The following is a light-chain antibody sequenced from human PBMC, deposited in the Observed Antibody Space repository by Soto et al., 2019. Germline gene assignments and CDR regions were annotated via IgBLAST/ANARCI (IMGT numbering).Light chain of an antibody. CDR2: EVV. Sequence: QSALTQPASVSGSPGQSITISCTGTSSDIGSYNHVSWYQQHPGRAPRLIIYEVVQRPSGVPDRFSGSKSGNTASLTVSGLQAADEADYFCKSYAGSNTYVFGSGTKLTVL. J-gene: IGLJ1*01. V-gene: IGLV2-8*01. CDR1: SSDIGSYNH. CDR3: KSYAGSNTYV.